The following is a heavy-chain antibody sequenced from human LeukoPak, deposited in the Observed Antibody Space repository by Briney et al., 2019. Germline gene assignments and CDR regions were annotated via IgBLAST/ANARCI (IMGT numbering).Heavy chain of an antibody. CDR1: GFTFDDYA. D-gene: IGHD3-10*01. V-gene: IGHV3-9*01. CDR3: AKDVYGSRSYIPRYFDY. Sequence: GGSLRLSCAASGFTFDDYAMHWVRQAPGKGLEWVSGISWNSGSIGYADSVKGRFTISRDNAKNSLYLQMNSLRAEDTALNYCAKDVYGSRSYIPRYFDYWGQGTLVTVSS. CDR2: ISWNSGSI. J-gene: IGHJ4*02.